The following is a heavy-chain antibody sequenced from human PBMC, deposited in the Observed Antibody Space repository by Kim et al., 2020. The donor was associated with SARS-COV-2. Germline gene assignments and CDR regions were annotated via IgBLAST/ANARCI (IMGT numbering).Heavy chain of an antibody. CDR1: GFNFSKSA. CDR3: AKGFGYSYFDS. J-gene: IGHJ4*02. CDR2: ISFNGRNQ. D-gene: IGHD5-12*01. V-gene: IGHV3-30*18. Sequence: GGSLRLSCAASGFNFSKSAMHWVRQAPGKGLEWVAVISFNGRNQYYADSVKGRFTISRDNSKNSLFLQINSLRADDTALFYCAKGFGYSYFDSWGQGTLVTVSS.